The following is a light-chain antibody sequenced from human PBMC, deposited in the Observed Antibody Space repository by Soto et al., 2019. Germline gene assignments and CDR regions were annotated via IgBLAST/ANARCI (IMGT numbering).Light chain of an antibody. CDR3: QQSSIDPRT. CDR2: NVF. V-gene: IGKV1-39*01. CDR1: QSIGTY. Sequence: DIQMTQSPSSLSASVGDRVTITCRASQSIGTYLSWYQQKAGKAPKLVIYNVFSLQSGVPSRFSGSGSGTDFTLTISSLQPEDFATYYCQQSSIDPRTFGQGTKLEIK. J-gene: IGKJ2*01.